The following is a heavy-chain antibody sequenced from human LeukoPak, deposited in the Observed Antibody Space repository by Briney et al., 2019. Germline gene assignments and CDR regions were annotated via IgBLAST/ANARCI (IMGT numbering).Heavy chain of an antibody. J-gene: IGHJ5*02. V-gene: IGHV4-59*01. CDR3: ARDRGHNWFDP. CDR2: IYYSGST. CDR1: GGSISSYY. Sequence: SETLSLTCTVSGGSISSYYWSWIRQPPGKGLEWIGYIYYSGSTNYNPSLKSRVTISVATSKNQFSLKLSSVTAADTAVYFCARDRGHNWFDPWGQGTLVTVSS.